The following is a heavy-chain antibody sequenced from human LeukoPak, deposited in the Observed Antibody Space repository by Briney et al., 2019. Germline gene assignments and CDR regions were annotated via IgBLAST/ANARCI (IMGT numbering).Heavy chain of an antibody. V-gene: IGHV3-20*04. D-gene: IGHD3-22*01. Sequence: GGSLRLSCAASGFTFDDYGMSWVRQAPGKGLEWVSGINWNGGSTGYADSVKGRFTISRDNANNSLYLQMNSLRAEDTALYYCARDRITRGNNYYDSSGYYRTDAFDIWGQGTMVTVSS. CDR2: INWNGGST. J-gene: IGHJ3*02. CDR1: GFTFDDYG. CDR3: ARDRITRGNNYYDSSGYYRTDAFDI.